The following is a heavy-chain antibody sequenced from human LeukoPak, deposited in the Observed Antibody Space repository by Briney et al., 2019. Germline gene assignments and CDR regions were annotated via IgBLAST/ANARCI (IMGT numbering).Heavy chain of an antibody. D-gene: IGHD1-26*01. Sequence: GGSLRLSCAASGFMFSSNWMSWVRLAPGKGLEYVSGISINGDKTYYAESVKGRFTISRDNSKNTLYLQLSSLRVEDTAVYYCIKDRIGTWSFDHWGQGTLLTVSS. CDR2: ISINGDKT. V-gene: IGHV3-64D*06. CDR3: IKDRIGTWSFDH. J-gene: IGHJ4*02. CDR1: GFMFSSNW.